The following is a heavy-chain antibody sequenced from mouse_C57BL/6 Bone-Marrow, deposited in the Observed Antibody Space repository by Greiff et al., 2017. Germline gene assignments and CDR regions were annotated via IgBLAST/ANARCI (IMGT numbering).Heavy chain of an antibody. D-gene: IGHD2-5*01. CDR2: IHPNSGST. CDR1: GYTFTSYW. J-gene: IGHJ4*01. Sequence: QVQLQQSGAELVKPGASVKLSCKASGYTFTSYWMHWVKQRPGQGLEWIGMIHPNSGSTNYNEKFKSKATLTVDKSSSTAYMQLSSLTSEDSAVYYCARSYYSNYVAMDYWGQGTSVTVSS. CDR3: ARSYYSNYVAMDY. V-gene: IGHV1-64*01.